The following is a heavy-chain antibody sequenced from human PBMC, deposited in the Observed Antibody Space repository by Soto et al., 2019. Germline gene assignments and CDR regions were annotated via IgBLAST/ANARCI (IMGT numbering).Heavy chain of an antibody. Sequence: QVQLQESGPGLVKPSETLSLTCTVSGGSISSYYWSWIRQPPGKGLEWIGYIYYSGSTNYNPSLKSRVTTSVDTSKNRCALKLSSVTAADTVMYYCARARPNIFGVAYNGFDPWGQGTLVTVSS. CDR3: ARARPNIFGVAYNGFDP. V-gene: IGHV4-59*01. CDR1: GGSISSYY. CDR2: IYYSGST. D-gene: IGHD3-3*01. J-gene: IGHJ5*02.